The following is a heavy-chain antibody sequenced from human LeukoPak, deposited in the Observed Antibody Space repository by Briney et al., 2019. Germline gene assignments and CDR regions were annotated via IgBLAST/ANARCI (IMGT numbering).Heavy chain of an antibody. Sequence: ASVKVSCKASGYTFTSYDINWVRQATGHGLEWMGWMNPNSGNTGYAQKFQGRVTMTRNTSISTAYMELSSLRSEDTAVYYCARVRGVVVMGNAFDIWGQGTMVTVSS. D-gene: IGHD3-22*01. J-gene: IGHJ3*02. V-gene: IGHV1-8*01. CDR1: GYTFTSYD. CDR3: ARVRGVVVMGNAFDI. CDR2: MNPNSGNT.